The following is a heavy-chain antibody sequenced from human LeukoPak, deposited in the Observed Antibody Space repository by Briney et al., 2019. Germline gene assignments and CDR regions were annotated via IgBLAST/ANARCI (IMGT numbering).Heavy chain of an antibody. D-gene: IGHD3-3*01. CDR2: IYPANCDT. V-gene: IGHV5-51*01. CDR3: ARRAIPWSGYQTHYFDF. Sequence: ESLKISFQGSGYSFSTYWIGWVRQMPGKGLEWMGIIYPANCDTKYIPSFQGQVTISADKSITTAYLQWSSLKASDTAMYYCARRAIPWSGYQTHYFDFWGQGTLVTVSS. CDR1: GYSFSTYW. J-gene: IGHJ4*02.